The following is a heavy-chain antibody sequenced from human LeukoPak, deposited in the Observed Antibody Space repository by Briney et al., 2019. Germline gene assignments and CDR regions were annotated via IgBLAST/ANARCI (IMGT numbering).Heavy chain of an antibody. D-gene: IGHD3-16*01. CDR2: ISYDGSNK. J-gene: IGHJ4*02. CDR3: AKVPHSWGLFDS. V-gene: IGHV3-30-3*01. CDR1: GFTFSSYA. Sequence: LSGGSLRLSCAASGFTFSSYAMHWVRQAPGKGLEWVAVISYDGSNKYYADSVKGRFTISRDNSKNTLYLQMNSLRAEDTAVYFCAKVPHSWGLFDSWGQGTLVTVSS.